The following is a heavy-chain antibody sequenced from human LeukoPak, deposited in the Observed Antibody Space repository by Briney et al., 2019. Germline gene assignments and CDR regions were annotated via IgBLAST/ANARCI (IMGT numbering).Heavy chain of an antibody. CDR3: ARDPSYSSGWHGYFDL. Sequence: GGSLRLSCAASGFTVSSNYMSGVRQAPGKGLEWVSVIYSGGSTYYADSVKGRFTISRDNSKNTLYLQMNSLRAEDTAVYYCARDPSYSSGWHGYFDLWGRGTLVTVSS. CDR1: GFTVSSNY. V-gene: IGHV3-53*01. J-gene: IGHJ2*01. D-gene: IGHD6-19*01. CDR2: IYSGGST.